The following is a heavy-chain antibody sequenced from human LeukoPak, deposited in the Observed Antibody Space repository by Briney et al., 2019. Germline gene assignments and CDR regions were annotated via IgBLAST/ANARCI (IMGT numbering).Heavy chain of an antibody. CDR2: ISSSGSTL. CDR1: GFTFSSYE. CDR3: ARDGALGYCSSTSCFDY. J-gene: IGHJ4*02. Sequence: GGSLRLSCAASGFTFSSYEMNWVRQAPGKGLEWVSYISSSGSTLYYADSVKGRFTISRDNAKNSLYLQMNSLRAEDTAVYYCARDGALGYCSSTSCFDYWGQGTLVTVSS. D-gene: IGHD2-2*01. V-gene: IGHV3-48*03.